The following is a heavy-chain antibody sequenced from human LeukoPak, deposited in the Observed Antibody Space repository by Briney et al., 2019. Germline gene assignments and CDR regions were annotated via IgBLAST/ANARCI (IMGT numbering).Heavy chain of an antibody. Sequence: GGSLRLSCAASGFTFSSYAMSWVRQAPGKGLEWVSAISGSGGSTYYADSVKGRFTISRDNAKNSLYLQMNSLRAEDTALYYCARASSSGWASYNWFDPWGQGTLVTVSS. CDR1: GFTFSSYA. CDR3: ARASSSGWASYNWFDP. CDR2: ISGSGGST. J-gene: IGHJ5*02. D-gene: IGHD6-19*01. V-gene: IGHV3-23*01.